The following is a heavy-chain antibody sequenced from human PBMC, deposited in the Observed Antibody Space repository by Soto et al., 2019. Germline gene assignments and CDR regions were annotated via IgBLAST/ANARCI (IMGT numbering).Heavy chain of an antibody. CDR1: GYPFISYG. D-gene: IGHD2-15*01. Sequence: ASVKVSCKASGYPFISYGISWVRQAPGQGLEWMGWISGHNGSTKYPQKLQDRVTMTTDTSTSTAYMELRSLRSDDTAVYYCARVWGVYCSGGSCYSDYYYYYMDVWGKGTTVTVSS. J-gene: IGHJ6*03. CDR3: ARVWGVYCSGGSCYSDYYYYYMDV. V-gene: IGHV1-18*01. CDR2: ISGHNGST.